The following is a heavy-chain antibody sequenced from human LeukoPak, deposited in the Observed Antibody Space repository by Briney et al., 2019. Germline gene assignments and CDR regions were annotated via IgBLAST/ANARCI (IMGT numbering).Heavy chain of an antibody. Sequence: SETLSLTCTVSGGSISSYYWSWIRQPPGKGLEWIGYIYYSGSTNYNPSLKSRVTISVDTSKNQFSLKLSSVTAADTAVYYCAREILTGYYTFDIWGQGTMVTVSS. V-gene: IGHV4-59*12. CDR3: AREILTGYYTFDI. CDR1: GGSISSYY. CDR2: IYYSGST. D-gene: IGHD3-9*01. J-gene: IGHJ3*02.